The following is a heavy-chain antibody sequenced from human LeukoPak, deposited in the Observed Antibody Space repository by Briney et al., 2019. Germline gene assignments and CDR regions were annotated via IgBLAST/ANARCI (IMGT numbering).Heavy chain of an antibody. Sequence: GGSLRLSCAASGFTFRNYWMSWVRQAPGKGLEWVANINEGGNVKFYVDSVKGRFTISRDNTKISLHLQMYSLRAEDTAVYYCARVGKNGWDFDHWGQGTLVTVSS. D-gene: IGHD6-19*01. V-gene: IGHV3-7*01. CDR2: INEGGNVK. J-gene: IGHJ4*02. CDR3: ARVGKNGWDFDH. CDR1: GFTFRNYW.